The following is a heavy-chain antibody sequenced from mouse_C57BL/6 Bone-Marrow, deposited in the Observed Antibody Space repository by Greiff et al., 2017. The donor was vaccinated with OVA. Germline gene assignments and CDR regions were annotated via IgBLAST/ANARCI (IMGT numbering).Heavy chain of an antibody. CDR3: TTIYDGYWFAY. CDR2: IDPENGDT. V-gene: IGHV14-4*01. D-gene: IGHD2-3*01. Sequence: VQLQQSGAELVRPGASVKLSCTASGFNIKDDYMHWVKQRPEQGLEWIGWIDPENGDTEYASKFQGKATITADTSSNTAYLQLSSLTSEDTAVYYCTTIYDGYWFAYWGQGTLVTVSA. CDR1: GFNIKDDY. J-gene: IGHJ3*01.